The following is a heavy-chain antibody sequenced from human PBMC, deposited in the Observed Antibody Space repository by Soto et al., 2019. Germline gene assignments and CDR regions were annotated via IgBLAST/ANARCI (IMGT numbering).Heavy chain of an antibody. Sequence: QVQLQQWGAGLLKPSETLSLTCAVYGGSFSGYYWSWIRQPPGKGLEWIGEINHSGSTNYNPSLKSRVTISVDTSTNQFSLKLSSVTAAATAVYYCAIGGHYVWGSYRSWGQGTLVTVSS. D-gene: IGHD3-16*02. V-gene: IGHV4-34*01. CDR1: GGSFSGYY. CDR2: INHSGST. J-gene: IGHJ4*02. CDR3: AIGGHYVWGSYRS.